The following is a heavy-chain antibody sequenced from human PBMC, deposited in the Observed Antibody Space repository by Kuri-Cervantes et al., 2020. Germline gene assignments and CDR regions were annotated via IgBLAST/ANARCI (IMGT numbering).Heavy chain of an antibody. CDR1: GGSFSGYY. CDR3: ARGQDY. CDR2: INHSGST. V-gene: IGHV4-34*01. J-gene: IGHJ4*02. Sequence: ESLKISCAVYGGSFSGYYWSWIRQPPGKGLEWIGEINHSGSTNYNPSLKSRVTISVDTSKNRFSLKLSSVTAADTAVYYCARGQDYWGQGTLVTVSS.